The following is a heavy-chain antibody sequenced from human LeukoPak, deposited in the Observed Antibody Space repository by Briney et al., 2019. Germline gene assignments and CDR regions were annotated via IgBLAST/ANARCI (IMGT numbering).Heavy chain of an antibody. CDR3: ARLFKFYGSGSHWDFDY. V-gene: IGHV5-51*01. CDR1: GYSFSTFW. Sequence: GESLKISCQGSGYSFSTFWIGWVRQMPGKGLEWVGIVYAGDSDSRYKPSFQGQVTTSADRSISTASLQWSSLKASDTAMYYCARLFKFYGSGSHWDFDYWGQGTLVTVSS. D-gene: IGHD3-10*01. J-gene: IGHJ4*02. CDR2: VYAGDSDS.